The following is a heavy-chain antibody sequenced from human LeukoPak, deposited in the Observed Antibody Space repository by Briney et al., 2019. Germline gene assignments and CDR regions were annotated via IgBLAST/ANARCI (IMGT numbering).Heavy chain of an antibody. D-gene: IGHD2-15*01. Sequence: GGSLRLSCAASGFTFSSYDMHWVRQATGKGLEWVSAIGTAGDTYYSASVKGRFTISRENAKNSLYLQMNSLRAGDTAVYYCARSYCSGGSCYPYFDYWGQGTLVTVSS. V-gene: IGHV3-13*01. CDR2: IGTAGDT. CDR3: ARSYCSGGSCYPYFDY. CDR1: GFTFSSYD. J-gene: IGHJ4*02.